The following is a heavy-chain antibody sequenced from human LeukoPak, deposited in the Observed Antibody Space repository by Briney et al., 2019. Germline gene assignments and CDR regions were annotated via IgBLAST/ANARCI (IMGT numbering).Heavy chain of an antibody. D-gene: IGHD3-22*01. CDR1: GYTLTELS. CDR2: LDPEDGET. Sequence: ASVKVSCKVSGYTLTELSMHWVRQAPGKGLEWMGGLDPEDGETIYAQKFQGRVTMTEDTSTDTAYMELSSLRSEDTAVYYCATPKEYYYDSSGYSDLAFDIWGQGTMVTVSS. V-gene: IGHV1-24*01. J-gene: IGHJ3*02. CDR3: ATPKEYYYDSSGYSDLAFDI.